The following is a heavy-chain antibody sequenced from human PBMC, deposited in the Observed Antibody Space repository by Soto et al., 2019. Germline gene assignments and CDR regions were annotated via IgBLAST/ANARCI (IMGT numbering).Heavy chain of an antibody. V-gene: IGHV2-5*02. J-gene: IGHJ3*01. CDR3: AHAFGGTSWPNDAFDV. D-gene: IGHD3-16*01. Sequence: QITLKESGPTLVKPTQTLTLTCIFSGFSFSADGVGVGWIRQPPGKALEWLALIYWDDDTRYRPSLKSRLTITKDSSKNQVGLTMTNMDPLDTATYYCAHAFGGTSWPNDAFDVWGQGTVVTVSS. CDR2: IYWDDDT. CDR1: GFSFSADGVG.